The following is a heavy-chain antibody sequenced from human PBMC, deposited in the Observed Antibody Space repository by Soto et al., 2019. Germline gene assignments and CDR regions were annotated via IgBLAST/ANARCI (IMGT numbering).Heavy chain of an antibody. Sequence: ASVKVSCKTSGYAFPHYVINWVRQAPGHGLEWMGFSTHTGNTNYAQNFQGRVVLTTDTSTSTAYMEVTSLRSDDTAVYYCARSDRYPLDYWRQGTPVT. CDR2: STHTGNT. CDR1: GYAFPHYV. D-gene: IGHD3-22*01. V-gene: IGHV1-18*01. CDR3: ARSDRYPLDY. J-gene: IGHJ4*02.